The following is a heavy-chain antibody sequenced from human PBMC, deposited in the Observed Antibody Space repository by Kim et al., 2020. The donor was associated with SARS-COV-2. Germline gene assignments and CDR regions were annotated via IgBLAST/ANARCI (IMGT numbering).Heavy chain of an antibody. J-gene: IGHJ6*02. V-gene: IGHV4-31*03. Sequence: SETLSLTCTVSGGSISSGGYYWSWIRQHPGKGLEWIGYIYYSGSTYYNPSLKSRVTISVDTSKNQFSLKLSSVTAADTAVYYCARYGPAASHYYYYGMDVWGQGTTVTVSS. CDR2: IYYSGST. CDR3: ARYGPAASHYYYYGMDV. D-gene: IGHD2-2*01. CDR1: GGSISSGGYY.